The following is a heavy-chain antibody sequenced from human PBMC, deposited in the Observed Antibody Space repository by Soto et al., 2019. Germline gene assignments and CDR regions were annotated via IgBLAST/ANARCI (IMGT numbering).Heavy chain of an antibody. J-gene: IGHJ3*02. CDR2: IIPIFGTA. Sequence: ASVKVSCKASGYTFTSYYMHWVRQAPGQGLEWMGGIIPIFGTANYAQKFQGRVTITADESTSTAYMELSSLRSEDTAVYYCARAGRVITFGRVIEKNDAFDIWGQGTMVT. CDR1: GYTFTSYY. CDR3: ARAGRVITFGRVIEKNDAFDI. D-gene: IGHD3-16*02. V-gene: IGHV1-69*13.